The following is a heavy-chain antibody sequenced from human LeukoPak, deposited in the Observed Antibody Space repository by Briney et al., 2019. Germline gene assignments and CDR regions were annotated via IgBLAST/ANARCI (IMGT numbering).Heavy chain of an antibody. Sequence: PSETLSLTCAVYGGSFSGYYWSWIRQPPGKGLEWIGEINHSGSTNYNPSLKSRVTISVDTSKNQFSLKLSSVTAADTAAYYCARRRYSYGYIPVFFDYWGQGTLVTVSS. J-gene: IGHJ4*02. CDR3: ARRRYSYGYIPVFFDY. CDR1: GGSFSGYY. D-gene: IGHD5-18*01. CDR2: INHSGST. V-gene: IGHV4-34*01.